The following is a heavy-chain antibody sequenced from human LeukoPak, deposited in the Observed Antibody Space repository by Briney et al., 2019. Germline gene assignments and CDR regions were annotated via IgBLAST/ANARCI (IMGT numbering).Heavy chain of an antibody. V-gene: IGHV5-51*01. CDR1: GYSFTSYW. Sequence: GESLKISCKGSGYSFTSYWIGWVRQMPGKGLEWMGIIYPSDSDTRYSPSFQGQVTISADKSISTAYLQWSSLKASDTAMYYCARRVYCGGDCYCFDYWGQGTLVTVSS. CDR2: IYPSDSDT. D-gene: IGHD2-21*02. CDR3: ARRVYCGGDCYCFDY. J-gene: IGHJ4*02.